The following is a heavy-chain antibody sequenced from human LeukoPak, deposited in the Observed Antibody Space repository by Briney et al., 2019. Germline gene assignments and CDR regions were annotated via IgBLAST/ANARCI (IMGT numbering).Heavy chain of an antibody. CDR2: ISGSGGST. CDR1: GFTFSSYA. D-gene: IGHD3-9*01. CDR3: AKESVVRYFDWSYSGEFDY. Sequence: GGSLRLSCAASGFTFSSYAMSWVRQAPGKGVEWVSAISGSGGSTYYADSVKGRFSISRDNSKNTLYLQLNSLRAEDTAVYYCAKESVVRYFDWSYSGEFDYWGQGTLVTVSS. J-gene: IGHJ4*02. V-gene: IGHV3-23*01.